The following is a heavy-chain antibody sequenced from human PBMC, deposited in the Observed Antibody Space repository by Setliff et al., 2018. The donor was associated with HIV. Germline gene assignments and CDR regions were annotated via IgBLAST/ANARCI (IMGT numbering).Heavy chain of an antibody. D-gene: IGHD3-22*01. CDR3: AREERYYDGKGALDY. V-gene: IGHV1-2*02. J-gene: IGHJ4*02. Sequence: ASVKVSCKTSGYTFTAYYIHWVRQAPGQGLARMGWINSNNGGTKYAQNFQGRVTMTRDTSITTAYMELSSLISDETAVYYCAREERYYDGKGALDYGGQGMLVTVS. CDR2: INSNNGGT. CDR1: GYTFTAYY.